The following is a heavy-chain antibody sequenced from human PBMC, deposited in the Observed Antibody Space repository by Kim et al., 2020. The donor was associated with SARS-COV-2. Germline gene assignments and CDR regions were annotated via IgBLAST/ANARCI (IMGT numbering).Heavy chain of an antibody. CDR3: ARGSDFDWYFFDY. Sequence: SETLSLTCSVSHVSMSRYYWSWIRQPPGKGLEWIGYIYSNGRANYNPSLESRVTISIDTSKDQFSLRLTSISAADTAVYYCARGSDFDWYFFDYWGQGIPVTVSA. J-gene: IGHJ4*02. V-gene: IGHV4-59*01. D-gene: IGHD3-9*01. CDR2: IYSNGRA. CDR1: HVSMSRYY.